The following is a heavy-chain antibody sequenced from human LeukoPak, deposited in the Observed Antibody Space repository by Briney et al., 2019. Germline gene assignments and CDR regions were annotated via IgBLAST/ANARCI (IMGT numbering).Heavy chain of an antibody. D-gene: IGHD6-6*01. V-gene: IGHV4-4*07. Sequence: SETLSLTCTVSGGSISSYYWSWIRQPAGKGLEWIGRIYTSGSTNYNPSLKSRVTMSVDTSKNQFSLKLSSVTAADTAVYYCARDGHEYSSSSGWWAPPDYYFDYWGQGTLVTVS. CDR2: IYTSGST. CDR1: GGSISSYY. CDR3: ARDGHEYSSSSGWWAPPDYYFDY. J-gene: IGHJ4*02.